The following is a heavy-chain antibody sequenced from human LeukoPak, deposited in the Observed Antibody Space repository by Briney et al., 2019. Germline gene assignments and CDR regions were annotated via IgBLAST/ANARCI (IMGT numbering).Heavy chain of an antibody. CDR1: GFTFSDYY. D-gene: IGHD3-22*01. J-gene: IGHJ4*02. V-gene: IGHV3-11*04. Sequence: GGSLRLSCAASGFTFSDYYMSRIRQAPGKGLEWVSYISSSGSTIYYADSVKGRFTISRDNAKNSLYLQMNSLRAEDTAVYYCAGSSGYYGDSEFDYWGQGTLVTVSS. CDR3: AGSSGYYGDSEFDY. CDR2: ISSSGSTI.